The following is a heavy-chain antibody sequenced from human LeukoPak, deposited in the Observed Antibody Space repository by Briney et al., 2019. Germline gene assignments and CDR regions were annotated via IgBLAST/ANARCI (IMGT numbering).Heavy chain of an antibody. D-gene: IGHD2-15*01. Sequence: SVKVSCKASGGTFSSYAISWVRQAPGQGLEWMGGIIPIFGTANYAQKFQGRVTMTRDMSTSTVYMELSSLRSEDTAVYYCARGHRRLSWVVPKLYEAFDFWGQGTMVTVSS. CDR1: GGTFSSYA. CDR3: ARGHRRLSWVVPKLYEAFDF. J-gene: IGHJ3*01. CDR2: IIPIFGTA. V-gene: IGHV1-69*05.